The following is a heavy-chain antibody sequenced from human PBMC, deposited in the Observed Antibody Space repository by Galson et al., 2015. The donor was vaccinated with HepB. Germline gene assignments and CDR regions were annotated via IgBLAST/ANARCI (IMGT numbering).Heavy chain of an antibody. CDR3: ATAYYYDGSGYYPFDY. D-gene: IGHD3-22*01. CDR2: IYPGDSNT. Sequence: QSGAEVKKPGESLKISCKGSGYGFTRYWIGWVRQMPGKGLEWMGIIYPGDSNTRYSPSFQGQVTISADKSISTAYLQWSSLKASDTAMYYCATAYYYDGSGYYPFDYWGQGTLVTVSS. J-gene: IGHJ4*02. V-gene: IGHV5-51*01. CDR1: GYGFTRYW.